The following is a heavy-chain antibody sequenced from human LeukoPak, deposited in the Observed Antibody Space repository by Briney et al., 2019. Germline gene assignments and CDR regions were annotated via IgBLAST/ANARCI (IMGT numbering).Heavy chain of an antibody. CDR3: ATGAWYGSGSWGY. CDR2: IWYDGSNK. J-gene: IGHJ4*02. CDR1: GFTFSSYW. V-gene: IGHV3-33*08. Sequence: GGSLRLSCAASGFTFSSYWMHWVRQAPGKGLEWVAVIWYDGSNKDYADSVKGRFTISRDNSRNTVYLQMNGLRDDDTAMYYCATGAWYGSGSWGYWGQGTLVTVAS. D-gene: IGHD3-10*01.